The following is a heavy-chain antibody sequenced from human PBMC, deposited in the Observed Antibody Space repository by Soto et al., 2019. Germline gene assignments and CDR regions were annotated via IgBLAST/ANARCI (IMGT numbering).Heavy chain of an antibody. J-gene: IGHJ4*02. D-gene: IGHD1-7*01. CDR1: GGTFSSYA. CDR3: AADRGITGTTDY. Sequence: SVKVSCKASGGTFSSYAISWLRQAPGQGLEWMGGIIPIFGTANYAQKFQGRVTITADESTSTAYMELSSLRSEDTAVYYCAADRGITGTTDYWGQGTLVTVSS. CDR2: IIPIFGTA. V-gene: IGHV1-69*13.